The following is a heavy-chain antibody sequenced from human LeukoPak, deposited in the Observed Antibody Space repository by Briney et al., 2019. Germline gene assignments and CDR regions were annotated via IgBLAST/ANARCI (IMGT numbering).Heavy chain of an antibody. J-gene: IGHJ1*01. CDR3: ARGRYYGSGRGFQH. CDR2: INHSGST. CDR1: GGSFSGYY. V-gene: IGHV4-34*01. D-gene: IGHD3-10*01. Sequence: PSETLSLTCAVYGGSFSGYYWSWIRQPPGKGLEWIGEINHSGSTNYNPSLKSRVTISVDTSKNQFSLKLSSVTAADTAVYYCARGRYYGSGRGFQHWGQGTLVTVSS.